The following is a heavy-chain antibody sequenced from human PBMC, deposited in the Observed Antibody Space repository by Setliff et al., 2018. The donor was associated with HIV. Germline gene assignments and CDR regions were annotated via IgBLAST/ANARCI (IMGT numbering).Heavy chain of an antibody. Sequence: TSETLSLTCTVSGGSISSYYWSWIRQPPGKGLEWIGYIYYSGSTNYNPSLKSRVTISVDTSKNQFSLKLGSVTAADTAVYYCARGYYKFWSGYPPLDYWGQGTLVTVSS. V-gene: IGHV4-59*01. CDR2: IYYSGST. CDR1: GGSISSYY. CDR3: ARGYYKFWSGYPPLDY. D-gene: IGHD3-3*01. J-gene: IGHJ4*02.